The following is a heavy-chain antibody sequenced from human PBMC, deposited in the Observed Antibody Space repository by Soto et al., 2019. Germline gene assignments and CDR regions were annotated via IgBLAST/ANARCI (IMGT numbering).Heavy chain of an antibody. CDR1: GLNFSSFV. Sequence: GGSLILSCAASGLNFSSFVMHWVRTATGKGLEWVAVISYDGSNKYYADSVKGRFTISRDNSKNTLYLQMNSLRAEDTAVYYCAKTRNQVVVAANYYGMDVWGQGTTVTVSS. J-gene: IGHJ6*02. D-gene: IGHD2-15*01. CDR2: ISYDGSNK. CDR3: AKTRNQVVVAANYYGMDV. V-gene: IGHV3-30*18.